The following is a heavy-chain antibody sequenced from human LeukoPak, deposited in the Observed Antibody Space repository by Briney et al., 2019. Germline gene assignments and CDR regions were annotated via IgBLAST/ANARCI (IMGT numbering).Heavy chain of an antibody. V-gene: IGHV6-1*01. D-gene: IGHD2-21*02. CDR2: TYYRSTWYN. CDR1: GDSVSSNSVT. J-gene: IGHJ5*02. Sequence: SQTLSLTCAISGDSVSSNSVTWNWIRQSPSRGLEWLGRTYYRSTWYNDYAVSVRGRITVNPDTSKNQFSLHLNSVTPEDTAVYYCARRLTQYNCFDPWGQGILVTVSS. CDR3: ARRLTQYNCFDP.